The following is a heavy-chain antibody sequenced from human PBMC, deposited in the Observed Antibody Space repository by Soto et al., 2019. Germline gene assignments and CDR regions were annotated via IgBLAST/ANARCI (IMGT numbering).Heavy chain of an antibody. CDR1: GYTFTGYY. V-gene: IGHV1-2*02. CDR2: INPNSGGT. CDR3: AREYDSSGYPEAYFDY. J-gene: IGHJ4*02. D-gene: IGHD3-22*01. Sequence: ASVKVSCKASGYTFTGYYMHWVRQAPGQGLEWMGWINPNSGGTNYAQKFQGRVTMTRDTSISTAYMELSRLRSDDTAVYYCAREYDSSGYPEAYFDYWGQGTLVTVSS.